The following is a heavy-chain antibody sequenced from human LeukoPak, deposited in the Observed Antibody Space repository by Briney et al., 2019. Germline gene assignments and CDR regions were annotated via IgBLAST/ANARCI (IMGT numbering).Heavy chain of an antibody. CDR2: TNHSGST. V-gene: IGHV4-34*01. Sequence: PSETLSLTCAVYGVSFSGYYWSWIRQPPGKGLEWIGETNHSGSTNYNPSLKSRVTISVDTSKNQFSLKLSSVTAADTAVYYCARAIAAIDYWGQGTLVTVSS. D-gene: IGHD6-13*01. CDR1: GVSFSGYY. CDR3: ARAIAAIDY. J-gene: IGHJ4*02.